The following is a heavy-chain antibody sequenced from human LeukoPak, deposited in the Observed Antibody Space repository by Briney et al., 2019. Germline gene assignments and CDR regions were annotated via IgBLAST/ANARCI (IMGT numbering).Heavy chain of an antibody. CDR3: ARGSETGYSSSWYDY. V-gene: IGHV1-18*01. D-gene: IGHD6-13*01. Sequence: ASVKVSCKASGGTFSSYAISWVRQAPGQGLEWMGWISAYNGNTNYAQKLQGRVTMTTDTSTSTAYMELRSLRSDDTAVYYCARGSETGYSSSWYDYWGQGTLVTVSS. CDR1: GGTFSSYA. J-gene: IGHJ4*02. CDR2: ISAYNGNT.